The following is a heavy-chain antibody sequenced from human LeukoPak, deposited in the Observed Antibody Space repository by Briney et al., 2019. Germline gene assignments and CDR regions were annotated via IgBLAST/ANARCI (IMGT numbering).Heavy chain of an antibody. CDR1: GGSFSDYY. V-gene: IGHV4-34*01. D-gene: IGHD6-6*01. CDR3: ARLYEYSRNYYYYYYMDV. CDR2: INHSGST. J-gene: IGHJ6*03. Sequence: SETPSLTYAISGGSFSDYYWSWIRQPPGKGLEWIGEINHSGSTNYTPSLKTRVTISVDTSKNQFSLKVSSVTAADTAVYYCARLYEYSRNYYYYYYMDVWGKGTTVNVSS.